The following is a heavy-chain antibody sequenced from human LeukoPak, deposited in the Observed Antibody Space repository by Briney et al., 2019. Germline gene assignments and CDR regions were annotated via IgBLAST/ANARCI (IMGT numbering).Heavy chain of an antibody. CDR2: INPNSGGT. CDR3: ARHGATGFDY. V-gene: IGHV1-2*02. Sequence: ASVKVSCKASGYTFTGYYMHWVRQAPGQGLGWMGWINPNSGGTNYAQKFQGRVTMTRDTSIRAAYIDLSSLKSDSTAVYYCARHGATGFDYWGQGTLVTVSS. J-gene: IGHJ4*02. CDR1: GYTFTGYY. D-gene: IGHD1-26*01.